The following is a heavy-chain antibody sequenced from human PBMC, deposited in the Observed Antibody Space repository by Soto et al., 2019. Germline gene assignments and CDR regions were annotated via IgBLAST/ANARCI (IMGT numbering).Heavy chain of an antibody. J-gene: IGHJ4*02. V-gene: IGHV3-30*18. D-gene: IGHD2-8*01. CDR3: AKANIGGSTHGYFES. Sequence: QVQLVESGGGVVQPGRSLRLSCETSGFTFSTHGMHWVRQAPGKGLEWVAVLSFDGYSEYNEDSVKGRFTISRDISKITLSLEMDRLRDDVTAVYCCAKANIGGSTHGYFESWGQGTLVTVPS. CDR1: GFTFSTHG. CDR2: LSFDGYSE.